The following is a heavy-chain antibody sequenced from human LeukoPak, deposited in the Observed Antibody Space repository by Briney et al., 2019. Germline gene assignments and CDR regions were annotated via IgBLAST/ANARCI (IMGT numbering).Heavy chain of an antibody. CDR2: IRYDGSNK. J-gene: IGHJ4*02. CDR1: GFTFSSYG. Sequence: PGGSLRLSCAASGFTFSSYGMHWVRQAPGKGLEWVAFIRYDGSNKYYADSVKGRFTISRDNSKNTLYLQMNSLRAEDTAVYYCAKTQLWSGYGGGSPFDYWGQGTLVTVSS. CDR3: AKTQLWSGYGGGSPFDY. V-gene: IGHV3-30*02. D-gene: IGHD3-3*01.